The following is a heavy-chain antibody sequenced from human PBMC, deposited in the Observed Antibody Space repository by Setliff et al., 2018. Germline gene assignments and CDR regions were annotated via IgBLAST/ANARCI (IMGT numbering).Heavy chain of an antibody. CDR2: INSDGSSI. J-gene: IGHJ6*03. CDR3: ARDPGYCSSTRCYEAYYYYYMDV. CDR1: GFTFSTYW. D-gene: IGHD2-2*01. V-gene: IGHV3-74*01. Sequence: GGSLRLSCAASGFTFSTYWMHWVRQVPGKGLVWVSRINSDGSSINYADSVKGRFTISRDNAKNTLCLQMNSLRAEDTAVYYCARDPGYCSSTRCYEAYYYYYMDVWGKGTTVPVSS.